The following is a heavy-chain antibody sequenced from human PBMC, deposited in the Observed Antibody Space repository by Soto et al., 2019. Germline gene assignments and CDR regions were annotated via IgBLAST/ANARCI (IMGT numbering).Heavy chain of an antibody. D-gene: IGHD1-20*01. J-gene: IGHJ5*02. CDR1: GGSITSGNW. Sequence: PSESLSLTCAVCGGSITSGNWWSWVRQPPGKGLEWIGEIYHSGGTNYNPSLKSRVTISVDKSKNQYSLKLTSVTAADTAVSYCARLSRYPDWFAPWGQRTLGTVSS. CDR2: IYHSGGT. CDR3: ARLSRYPDWFAP. V-gene: IGHV4-4*02.